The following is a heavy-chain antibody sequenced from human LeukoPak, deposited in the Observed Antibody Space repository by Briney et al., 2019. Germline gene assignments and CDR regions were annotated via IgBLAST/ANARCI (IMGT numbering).Heavy chain of an antibody. V-gene: IGHV4-30-2*01. CDR2: IYHSGST. CDR1: GGSISSGGYS. D-gene: IGHD5-18*01. J-gene: IGHJ4*01. Sequence: SETLSLTCAVSGGSISSGGYSWSWIRQPPGKGLEWIGYIYHSGSTYYNPSLKGRVTISVDRSKNQFSLKLTSVTAADTAVYYCAGGGRYMSAIWARSTLYYFDSWGHGTLVTVSS. CDR3: AGGGRYMSAIWARSTLYYFDS.